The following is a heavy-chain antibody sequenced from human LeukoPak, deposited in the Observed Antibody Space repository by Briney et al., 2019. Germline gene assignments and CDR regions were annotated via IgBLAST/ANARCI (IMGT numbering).Heavy chain of an antibody. CDR1: GFTFSNYG. J-gene: IGHJ4*02. Sequence: GGSLRLSCAASGFTFSNYGMNWVRQAPGKGLEWVSSISSSSSYIYYADSVKGRFTISRDNAKNSLYLQMNSLRAEDTAVYYCARDSPNEGILWWSIDYWGQGTLVTVSS. V-gene: IGHV3-21*01. CDR3: ARDSPNEGILWWSIDY. D-gene: IGHD2-21*01. CDR2: ISSSSSYI.